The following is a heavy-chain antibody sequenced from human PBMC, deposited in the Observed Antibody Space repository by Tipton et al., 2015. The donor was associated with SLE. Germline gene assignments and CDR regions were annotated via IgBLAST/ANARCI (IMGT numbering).Heavy chain of an antibody. CDR1: GYSISSGYY. D-gene: IGHD6-13*01. J-gene: IGHJ4*02. Sequence: TLSLTCAVSGYSISSGYYWSWIRQPPGKGLEWIGYIYTSGSTNYNPSLKSRVTISVDTSKNQFSLKLSSVTAADTAVYYCARGHDSSSPYWGQGTLVTVSS. V-gene: IGHV4-38-2*01. CDR3: ARGHDSSSPY. CDR2: IYTSGST.